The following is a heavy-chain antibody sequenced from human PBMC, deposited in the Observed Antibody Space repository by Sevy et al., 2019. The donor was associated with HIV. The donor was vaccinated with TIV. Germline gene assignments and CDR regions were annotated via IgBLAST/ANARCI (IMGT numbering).Heavy chain of an antibody. V-gene: IGHV4-31*03. J-gene: IGHJ3*01. CDR2: ISYSGST. CDR3: ARATNLNAFDF. CDR1: GGSISSGGYF. Sequence: SETLSLTCTVSGGSISSGGYFWTWIRQHPRKGLEWIGSISYSGSTYYTPSLKSRVTISVDTSKNQFSLMLSSVTAADTAVYFCARATNLNAFDFWGQGTMVTVSS. D-gene: IGHD1-26*01.